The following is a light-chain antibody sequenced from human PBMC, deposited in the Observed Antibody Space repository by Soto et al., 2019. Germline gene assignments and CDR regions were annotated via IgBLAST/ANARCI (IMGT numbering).Light chain of an antibody. CDR2: DVS. CDR1: SSDVGGYIY. CDR3: CSYAGNKTVV. J-gene: IGLJ3*02. Sequence: QSALTQPRSVSGSPGQSVTISCTGTSSDVGGYIYVSWYQQYPAKAPKVMIYDVSRRPSGVPDRFSGSKSGNTASLTISGLQADDEAVYYCCSYAGNKTVVFGGGTKVTVL. V-gene: IGLV2-11*01.